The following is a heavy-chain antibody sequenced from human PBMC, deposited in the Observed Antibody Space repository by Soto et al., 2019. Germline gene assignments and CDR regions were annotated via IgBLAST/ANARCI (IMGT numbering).Heavy chain of an antibody. D-gene: IGHD4-17*01. CDR3: ARDFHGDSIRGYRMDV. Sequence: SETLSLTCTVSGGSISSYYWSWIRQPPGKGLEWIGYIYYSGSTNYNPSLKSRVTISVDTSKNQFSLKLSSVTAADTAVYYCARDFHGDSIRGYRMDVWGQGTTVTVS. CDR2: IYYSGST. V-gene: IGHV4-59*01. CDR1: GGSISSYY. J-gene: IGHJ6*02.